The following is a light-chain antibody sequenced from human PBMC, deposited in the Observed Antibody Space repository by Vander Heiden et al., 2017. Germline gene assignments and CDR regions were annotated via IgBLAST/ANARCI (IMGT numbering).Light chain of an antibody. CDR3: QQEDSTPIT. V-gene: IGKV4-1*01. Sequence: DIVMTQSPDSLAVSLGERATINCKSSQSVLYSSNNKNYLAWYQQKPGQPPKVLIYWASTRESGVPDRFSGSGSVTDFTLTISSLQAEDVAVYYCQQEDSTPITFGGGTKVEIK. CDR2: WAS. J-gene: IGKJ4*01. CDR1: QSVLYSSNNKNY.